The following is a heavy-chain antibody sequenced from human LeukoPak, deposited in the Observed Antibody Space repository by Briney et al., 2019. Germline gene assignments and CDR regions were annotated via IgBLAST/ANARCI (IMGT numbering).Heavy chain of an antibody. CDR3: ARHTTVTRVDY. Sequence: SETLSLTCTVADFSVNSGHYWGWIRQPPGQGLEWLGSVFHNGYTYSNPSLKSRVTLSIDTSKNQFSLKLRSVTAADTAVYFCARHTTVTRVDYWAREPWSPSPQ. CDR2: VFHNGYT. V-gene: IGHV4-38-2*02. CDR1: DFSVNSGHY. D-gene: IGHD4-11*01. J-gene: IGHJ4*02.